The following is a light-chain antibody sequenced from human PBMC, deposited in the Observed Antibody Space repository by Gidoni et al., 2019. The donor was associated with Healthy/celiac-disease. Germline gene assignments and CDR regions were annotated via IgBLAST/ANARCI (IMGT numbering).Light chain of an antibody. CDR3: QQSYSTPWT. CDR1: QSISSY. CDR2: AAS. Sequence: DIQMTQSPSSLSASVGDRVTITCRASQSISSYLNWYQQKPGKAPKLLIYAASSLQSGVPSRVSGSGSGTDFTLTISSLQPEDFATYYCQQSYSTPWTFXQXTKVXIK. V-gene: IGKV1-39*01. J-gene: IGKJ1*01.